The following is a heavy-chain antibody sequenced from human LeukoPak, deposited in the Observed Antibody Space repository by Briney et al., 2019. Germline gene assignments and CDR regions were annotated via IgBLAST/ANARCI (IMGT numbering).Heavy chain of an antibody. J-gene: IGHJ4*02. CDR3: AKGIGSTSCRNFDY. CDR2: ISGSGSST. D-gene: IGHD2-2*01. Sequence: GGSLRLSCAASGFTFSSYAMSWVRQAPGKGLEWVSAISGSGSSTYSPDSVKGRFTISRDNSKNTLYLQMNSLRAEDTAVYYCAKGIGSTSCRNFDYWGQGTLVTVSS. CDR1: GFTFSSYA. V-gene: IGHV3-23*01.